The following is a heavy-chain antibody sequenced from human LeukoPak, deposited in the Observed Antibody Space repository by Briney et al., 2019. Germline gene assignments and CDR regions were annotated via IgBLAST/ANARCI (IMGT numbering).Heavy chain of an antibody. CDR2: IYYSGST. V-gene: IGHV4-39*01. J-gene: IGHJ4*02. CDR3: ARLYSSGWYYFDY. CDR1: GGSISSSSYY. Sequence: SETLSLTCTVSGGSISSSSYYWGWIRQPPGKGLEWIGSIYYSGSTYYNPSLKSRVTISVDTSKNQSSLKLSSVTAADTAVYYCARLYSSGWYYFDYWGQGTLVTVSS. D-gene: IGHD6-19*01.